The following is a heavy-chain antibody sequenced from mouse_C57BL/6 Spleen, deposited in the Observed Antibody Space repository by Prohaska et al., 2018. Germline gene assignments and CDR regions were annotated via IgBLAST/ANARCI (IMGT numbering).Heavy chain of an antibody. D-gene: IGHD1-1*01. Sequence: HGKSLEWIGDINPNNGGTIYNQKFKGKATLTVDKSSSTAYMELRSLTSEDTAVYYCARRYYYGSSYCYAMDYWGQGTSVTVSS. CDR3: ARRYYYGSSYCYAMDY. CDR2: INPNNGGT. V-gene: IGHV1-18*01. J-gene: IGHJ4*01.